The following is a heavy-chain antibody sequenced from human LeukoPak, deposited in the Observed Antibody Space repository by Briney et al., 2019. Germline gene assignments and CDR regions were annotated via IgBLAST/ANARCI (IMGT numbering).Heavy chain of an antibody. CDR2: ISAYNGNT. CDR1: VYTFTGYY. V-gene: IGHV1-18*04. D-gene: IGHD3-9*01. J-gene: IGHJ4*02. CDR3: ARDSNILTGYYMVYFDY. Sequence: ASVKVSCKASVYTFTGYYMHWVRQAPGQGLEWMGWISAYNGNTNYAQKLKGRVTMTTDTSTSTAYIELRSLRSDDTAVYYCARDSNILTGYYMVYFDYWGQGTLVTVSS.